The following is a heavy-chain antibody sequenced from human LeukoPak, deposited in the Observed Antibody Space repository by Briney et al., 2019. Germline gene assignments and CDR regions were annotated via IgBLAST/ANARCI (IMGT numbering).Heavy chain of an antibody. J-gene: IGHJ4*02. CDR2: IYSGGST. D-gene: IGHD6-13*01. V-gene: IGHV3-66*01. Sequence: GGSLRLSCAASEFTVSSNYMNWVRQAPGKGQEWVSVIYSGGSTYYADSVKGRFTISRDNSKNTLYLQMNSLRAEDTAVYYCAGGARRQQPFDYWGQGTLVTVSS. CDR1: EFTVSSNY. CDR3: AGGARRQQPFDY.